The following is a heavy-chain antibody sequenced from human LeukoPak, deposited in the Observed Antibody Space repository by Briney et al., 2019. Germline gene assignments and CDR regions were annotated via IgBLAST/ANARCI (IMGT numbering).Heavy chain of an antibody. CDR1: GFTFSSYG. CDR3: ARGGYYDSSGYYYGTRPFDI. Sequence: PGRSLRLSCAASGFTFSSYGMHWVRQAPGKGLEWVAVIWYDGSNKYYADSVKGRFTISRDNSKNTLYLQMNSLRAEDTAVYYCARGGYYDSSGYYYGTRPFDIWGQGTMVTVSS. D-gene: IGHD3-22*01. V-gene: IGHV3-33*08. CDR2: IWYDGSNK. J-gene: IGHJ3*02.